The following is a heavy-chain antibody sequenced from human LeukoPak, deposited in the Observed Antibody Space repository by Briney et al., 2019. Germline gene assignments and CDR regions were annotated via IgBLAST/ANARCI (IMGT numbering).Heavy chain of an antibody. D-gene: IGHD3-22*01. J-gene: IGHJ4*02. V-gene: IGHV3-74*01. CDR1: GFTFSTYW. CDR3: ARDDNSASVDDY. CDR2: IDNTGSDT. Sequence: PGGSLRLSCTASGFTFSTYWMHSVRQAPGKGLVWVSRIDNTGSDTNYADSVKGRFTISRDNANNTLYLQMNSLRPEDTAVYYCARDDNSASVDDYWGQGTLVTVSS.